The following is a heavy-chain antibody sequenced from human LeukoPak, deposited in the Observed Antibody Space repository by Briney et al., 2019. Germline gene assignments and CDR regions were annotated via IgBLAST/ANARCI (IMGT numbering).Heavy chain of an antibody. CDR1: GFTFNNYA. Sequence: PGGSLRLSCAASGFTFNNYAMTWVRQAPGEGLEWVSAISGSGGSTYYADSVKGRFTISRDNSKNTLYLQMNSLRAEDTAVYYCAKGYCSSTSCYGADYYYYYMDVWGKGTTVTVSS. CDR3: AKGYCSSTSCYGADYYYYYMDV. D-gene: IGHD2-2*01. J-gene: IGHJ6*03. V-gene: IGHV3-23*01. CDR2: ISGSGGST.